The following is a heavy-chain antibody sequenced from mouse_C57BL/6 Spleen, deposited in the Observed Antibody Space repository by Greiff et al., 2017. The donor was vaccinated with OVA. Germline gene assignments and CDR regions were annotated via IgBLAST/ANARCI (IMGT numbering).Heavy chain of an antibody. J-gene: IGHJ1*03. CDR3: ARRGGYFAV. CDR1: GYAFSSSW. CDR2: IYPGDGDT. Sequence: VQLQQSGPELVKPGASVKISCKASGYAFSSSWMNWVKQRPGKGLEWIGRIYPGDGDTNYNGKFKGKATLTADKSSSTAYMQLSSLTSEDSAVYFCARRGGYFAVWGTGTTVTVSS. V-gene: IGHV1-82*01.